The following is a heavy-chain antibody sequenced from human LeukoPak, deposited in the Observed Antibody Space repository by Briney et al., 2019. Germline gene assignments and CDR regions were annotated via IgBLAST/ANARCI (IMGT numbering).Heavy chain of an antibody. CDR3: ARDMRPDHDSGSYSQFDH. CDR1: GFTVSSNY. D-gene: IGHD3-10*01. J-gene: IGHJ4*02. Sequence: GGSLRLSCAASGFTVSSNYMSWVRQAAGKRPEWVASIYQDGSAELYVGSVKGRFTISRDNAKNALYLQLNSLRAEDTAVYYGARDMRPDHDSGSYSQFDHWGQGTLVTVSS. CDR2: IYQDGSAE. V-gene: IGHV3-7*01.